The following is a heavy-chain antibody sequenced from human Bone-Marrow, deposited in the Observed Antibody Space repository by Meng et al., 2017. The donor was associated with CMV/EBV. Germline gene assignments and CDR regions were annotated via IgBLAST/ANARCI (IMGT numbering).Heavy chain of an antibody. CDR1: GFTVSSNY. J-gene: IGHJ6*02. Sequence: GGSLRLSCAASGFTVSSNYMSWVRQAPGKGLEWVSVIYSGGSTYYADSVKGRFTISRDNSKNTLYLQMNSLRAEDTAVYYCARDSASWAAAALPDYYYYGMDVWGQGPTVTGSS. D-gene: IGHD6-13*01. CDR2: IYSGGST. V-gene: IGHV3-53*01. CDR3: ARDSASWAAAALPDYYYYGMDV.